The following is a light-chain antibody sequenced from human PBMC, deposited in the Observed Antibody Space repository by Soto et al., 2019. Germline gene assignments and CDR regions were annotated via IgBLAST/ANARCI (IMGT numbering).Light chain of an antibody. CDR2: DVS. CDR3: SSYRIRSPPDYV. Sequence: QSVLRQPASVSGAAVEGSTLSRIGTSSDVGGYNFVSWYQQHPGEAPKLIIFDVSHRPSGISTRFSGSKSGNTASLTISGLQAEDEADYYCSSYRIRSPPDYVFGTGTKVTVL. CDR1: SSDVGGYNF. J-gene: IGLJ1*01. V-gene: IGLV2-14*03.